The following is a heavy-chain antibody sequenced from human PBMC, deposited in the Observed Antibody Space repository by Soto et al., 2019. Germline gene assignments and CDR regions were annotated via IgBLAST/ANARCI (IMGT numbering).Heavy chain of an antibody. Sequence: SGPTLVKPTQTLTLTCTFSGFSLSTSGMGVAWIRQPPGKALEWLALIYWDNDKRYSPSLKSRLTITKDTSKNPVVLTMTNMDPVDTATYYCAHRRNYGDFDYWGQGTLVTVSS. J-gene: IGHJ4*02. D-gene: IGHD4-17*01. CDR1: GFSLSTSGMG. CDR3: AHRRNYGDFDY. V-gene: IGHV2-5*02. CDR2: IYWDNDK.